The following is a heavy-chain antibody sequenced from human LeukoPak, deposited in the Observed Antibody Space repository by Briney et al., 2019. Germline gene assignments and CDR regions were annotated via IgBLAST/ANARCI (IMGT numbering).Heavy chain of an antibody. D-gene: IGHD3-22*01. CDR3: ARGYDSFDY. J-gene: IGHJ4*02. CDR2: IYYSGST. CDR1: GGPISSYY. Sequence: SETLSLTCTVSGGPISSYYWSWIRQPPGKGLEWIGYIYYSGSTNYNPSLKSRVTISVDTSKNQFSLKLSSVTAADTAVYYCARGYDSFDYWGQGTLVTVSS. V-gene: IGHV4-59*01.